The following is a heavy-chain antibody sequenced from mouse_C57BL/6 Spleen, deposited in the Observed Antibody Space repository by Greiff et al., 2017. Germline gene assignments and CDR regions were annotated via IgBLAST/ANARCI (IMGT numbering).Heavy chain of an antibody. D-gene: IGHD1-1*01. CDR3: AREIVYYGSLYYFDY. Sequence: QVQLKQPGTELVKPGASVKLSCKASGYTFTSYWMHWVKQRPGQGLEWIGNINPSNGGTNYNEKFKSKATLTVDKSSSTAYMQLSSLTSEDSAVYYCAREIVYYGSLYYFDYWGQGTTLTVSS. CDR2: INPSNGGT. J-gene: IGHJ2*01. CDR1: GYTFTSYW. V-gene: IGHV1-53*01.